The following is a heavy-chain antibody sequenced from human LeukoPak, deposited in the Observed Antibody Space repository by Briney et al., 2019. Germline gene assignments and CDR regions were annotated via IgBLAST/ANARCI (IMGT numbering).Heavy chain of an antibody. CDR2: ISYDGSNK. Sequence: QPGGSLRLSCAASGFTFSSYAMHWVRQAPGKGLEWVAVISYDGSNKYYADSVKGRFTISRDNSKNTLYLQMNSLRAEDTAVYYCAKDRQAELRLGTFFDYWGQGTLVTVSS. CDR1: GFTFSSYA. V-gene: IGHV3-30-3*01. J-gene: IGHJ4*02. CDR3: AKDRQAELRLGTFFDY. D-gene: IGHD7-27*01.